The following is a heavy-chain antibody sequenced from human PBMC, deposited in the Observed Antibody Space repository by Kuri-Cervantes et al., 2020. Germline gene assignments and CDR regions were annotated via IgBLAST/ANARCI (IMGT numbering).Heavy chain of an antibody. CDR1: GFTVSSNY. D-gene: IGHD3-10*01. V-gene: IGHV3-53*01. J-gene: IGHJ5*02. CDR2: IYSGGST. Sequence: GGSLRLSCAASGFTVSSNYMSWVRQAPGKGLEWVSVIYSGGSTYYADSVEGRLTISRDNSKNTLYLQMNSLRAEDTAVYYCAGGFPNYYGSGSYYHHWGQGTLVTVSS. CDR3: AGGFPNYYGSGSYYHH.